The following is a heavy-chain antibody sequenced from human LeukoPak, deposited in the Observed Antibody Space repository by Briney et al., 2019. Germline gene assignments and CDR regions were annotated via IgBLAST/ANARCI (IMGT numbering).Heavy chain of an antibody. Sequence: ASVKVSCKASGYTFTSYYMHWVRQAPGQGLEWMGIINPSGGSTSYAQKFQGRVTMTRDTSTSTVCMELSSLRSEDTAVYYCARDLFIADYYYYYGMDVWGQGTTVTVSS. V-gene: IGHV1-46*01. J-gene: IGHJ6*02. CDR2: INPSGGST. CDR1: GYTFTSYY. CDR3: ARDLFIADYYYYYGMDV. D-gene: IGHD2-15*01.